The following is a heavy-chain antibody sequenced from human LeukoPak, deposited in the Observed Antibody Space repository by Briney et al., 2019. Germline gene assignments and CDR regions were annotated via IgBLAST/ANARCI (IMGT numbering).Heavy chain of an antibody. CDR2: ISSSSSYI. Sequence: GGSLRLSCAASGFTFSSYSMNWVRQAPGKGLEWVSSISSSSSYIYYADSVKGRFTISRDNAKNSLYLQMNSLRAEDTAVYYCASLGRYSSGRYDYWGQGTLVTVSS. V-gene: IGHV3-21*01. D-gene: IGHD6-19*01. CDR1: GFTFSSYS. CDR3: ASLGRYSSGRYDY. J-gene: IGHJ4*02.